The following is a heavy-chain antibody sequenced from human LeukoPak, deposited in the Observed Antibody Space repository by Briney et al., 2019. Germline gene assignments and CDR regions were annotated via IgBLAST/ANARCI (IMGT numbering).Heavy chain of an antibody. V-gene: IGHV4-38-2*02. D-gene: IGHD2-21*02. Sequence: SETLSLTCTVSGYSISSGYYWGWIRQPPGKGLEWIGSIYHSGSTYYNPSLKSRVTISVDTSKNQFSLKLSSVTAADTAVYYCARDAIVVVTAINWFDPWGQGTLVTVSS. J-gene: IGHJ5*02. CDR3: ARDAIVVVTAINWFDP. CDR1: GYSISSGYY. CDR2: IYHSGST.